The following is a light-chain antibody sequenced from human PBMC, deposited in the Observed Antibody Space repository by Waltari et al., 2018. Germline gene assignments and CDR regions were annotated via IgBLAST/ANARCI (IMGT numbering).Light chain of an antibody. J-gene: IGLJ2*01. CDR1: SSAVGGYNS. Sequence: QSALTQPPSASGSPGQSVTISFTGTSSAVGGYNSVSWYQQPPGKAPKLMIYEVSKRPSGVPDRFSGSKSGNTASLTVSGLQAEDEADYYCSSYAGSNNLVFGGGTKLTVL. CDR3: SSYAGSNNLV. V-gene: IGLV2-8*01. CDR2: EVS.